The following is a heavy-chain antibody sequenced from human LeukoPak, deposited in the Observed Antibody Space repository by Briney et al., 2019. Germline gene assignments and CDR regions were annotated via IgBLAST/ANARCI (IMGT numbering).Heavy chain of an antibody. CDR1: GFTFSDYY. V-gene: IGHV3-15*01. D-gene: IGHD1-26*01. Sequence: KPGGSLRLSCAASGFTFSDYYMIWVRQAPGMGLEWVGRIKSKTDGGTTDYAAPVKDRFTISRDDSKNTLYLQMDSLKTEDAAVYFCATDWGVVGAWDYWGQGTLVTVSS. CDR3: ATDWGVVGAWDY. J-gene: IGHJ4*02. CDR2: IKSKTDGGTT.